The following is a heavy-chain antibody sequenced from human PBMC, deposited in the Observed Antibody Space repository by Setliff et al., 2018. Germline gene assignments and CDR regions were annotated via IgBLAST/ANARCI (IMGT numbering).Heavy chain of an antibody. CDR2: INAANGKT. D-gene: IGHD1-26*01. V-gene: IGHV1-3*01. CDR1: GYTFTSYG. J-gene: IGHJ4*02. CDR3: ARGQTVGPNSGKDY. Sequence: ASVKVSCKASGYTFTSYGVHWVRQAPGQRLEWMGWINAANGKTKYSQKFQGRVTITRDTSASTVYMELSRLRYEDTAIYYCARGQTVGPNSGKDYWGQGTLVTAPQ.